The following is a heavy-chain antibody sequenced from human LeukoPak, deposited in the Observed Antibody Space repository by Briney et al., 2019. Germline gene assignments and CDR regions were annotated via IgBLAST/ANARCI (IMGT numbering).Heavy chain of an antibody. CDR3: AKDQSSSWYGHLMGIWFDP. D-gene: IGHD6-13*01. J-gene: IGHJ5*02. V-gene: IGHV3-30*02. CDR1: GFTFSSYG. CDR2: IRYDGSNK. Sequence: GGSLRLSCAASGFTFSSYGMHWVRQAPGKGLEWVAFIRYDGSNKYYADSVKGRFTISRDNSKNTLYLQMNSLRAEDTTVYYCAKDQSSSWYGHLMGIWFDPWGQGTLVTVSS.